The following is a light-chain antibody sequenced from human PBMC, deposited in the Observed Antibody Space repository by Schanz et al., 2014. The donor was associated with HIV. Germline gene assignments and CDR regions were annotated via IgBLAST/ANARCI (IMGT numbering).Light chain of an antibody. V-gene: IGLV1-44*01. CDR1: RSNIGSNT. CDR2: SND. CDR3: AAWDDSLNGPM. Sequence: QSVLTQPPSASGTPGQRVTMSCSGSRSNIGSNTVNWYQQLPGMAPTLLIYSNDQRPSGVPDRFSGSKSGTSASLAISGLQSEDEADYHCAAWDDSLNGPMSGGGTKLTVL. J-gene: IGLJ3*02.